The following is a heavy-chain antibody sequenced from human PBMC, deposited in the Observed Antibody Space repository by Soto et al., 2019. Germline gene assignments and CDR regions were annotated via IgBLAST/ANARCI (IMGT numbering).Heavy chain of an antibody. Sequence: VASVKVSCKASGYTFTSYGISWVRQAPGQGLEWMGWISAYNGNTNYAQKLQGRVTMTTDTSTSTAYMELRSLRSDDTAVYYCARGGYSYGYVVYDHYYYYYMDVWGKGTTVTVSS. CDR2: ISAYNGNT. V-gene: IGHV1-18*01. D-gene: IGHD5-18*01. J-gene: IGHJ6*03. CDR3: ARGGYSYGYVVYDHYYYYYMDV. CDR1: GYTFTSYG.